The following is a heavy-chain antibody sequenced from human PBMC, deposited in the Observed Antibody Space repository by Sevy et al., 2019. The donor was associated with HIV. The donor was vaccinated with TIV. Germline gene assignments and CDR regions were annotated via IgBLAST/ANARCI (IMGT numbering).Heavy chain of an antibody. Sequence: GGSLRLSCAASGFSFSNYAMSWVQAPGKGLEWVSTLIGGGSRTYYADSVTGRFTISRDNSRNTLYLQMSSLRAEDTAVYYCAKRRVQSGLSGGGANYGWDVCGQGTTVTVSS. CDR2: LIGGGSRT. V-gene: IGHV3-23*01. CDR1: GFSFSNYA. CDR3: AKRRVQSGLSGGGANYGWDV. J-gene: IGHJ6*02. D-gene: IGHD2-8*02.